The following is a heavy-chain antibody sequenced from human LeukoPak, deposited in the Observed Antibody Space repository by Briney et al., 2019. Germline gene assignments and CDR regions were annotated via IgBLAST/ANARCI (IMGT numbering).Heavy chain of an antibody. Sequence: GGSLRLSCAASGFTFSNAWMSWVRQAPGKGLEWVGRIKSKTDGGTTDYAAPVKGRFTISRDDSKNTLYLQMNSLKTEDTAVYYCTTDHLAEYDSSGLGAFDIWGQGTMVTVSS. D-gene: IGHD3-22*01. J-gene: IGHJ3*02. CDR1: GFTFSNAW. V-gene: IGHV3-15*01. CDR2: IKSKTDGGTT. CDR3: TTDHLAEYDSSGLGAFDI.